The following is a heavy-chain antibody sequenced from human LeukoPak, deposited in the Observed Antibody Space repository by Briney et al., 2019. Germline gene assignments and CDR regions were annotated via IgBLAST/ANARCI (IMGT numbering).Heavy chain of an antibody. CDR1: GGSFSGYY. CDR3: ARIVGITSYYFDY. CDR2: VSYSGST. D-gene: IGHD1-26*01. Sequence: SETLSLTCAVYGGSFSGYYWSWIRQPPGKGLEWIGSVSYSGSTNYNPSLKSRVTISVDTSKNQFSLKLSSVTAADTAVYYCARIVGITSYYFDYWGQGTLVTVSA. V-gene: IGHV4-34*01. J-gene: IGHJ4*02.